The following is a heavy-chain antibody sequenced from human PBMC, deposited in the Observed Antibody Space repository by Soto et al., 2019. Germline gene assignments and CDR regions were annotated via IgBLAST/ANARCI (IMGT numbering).Heavy chain of an antibody. D-gene: IGHD3-9*01. V-gene: IGHV3-9*01. Sequence: GGSLRLSCAASGFTFDDYAMHWVRQAPGKGLEWVSGISWNSGSIGYADSVKGRFTISRDNAKNSLYLQMNSLRAEDTALYYCAKAYYDILTGAMDVWGKGTTVTVSS. CDR1: GFTFDDYA. CDR2: ISWNSGSI. CDR3: AKAYYDILTGAMDV. J-gene: IGHJ6*04.